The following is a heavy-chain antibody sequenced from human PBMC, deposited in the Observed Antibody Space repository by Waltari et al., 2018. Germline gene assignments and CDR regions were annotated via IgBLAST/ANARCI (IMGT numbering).Heavy chain of an antibody. J-gene: IGHJ4*02. CDR1: GFTFSSDG. CDR3: AKDGGMIAARRAYFDY. CDR2: IWYDGSNK. Sequence: QVQLVESGGGVVQPGRSLRLSCAASGFTFSSDGMHWVRQAPGKGLEWVAVIWYDGSNKYYADSVKGRFTISRDNSKNTLYLQMNSLRAEDTAMYYCAKDGGMIAARRAYFDYWGQGTLVTVSS. D-gene: IGHD6-6*01. V-gene: IGHV3-30*18.